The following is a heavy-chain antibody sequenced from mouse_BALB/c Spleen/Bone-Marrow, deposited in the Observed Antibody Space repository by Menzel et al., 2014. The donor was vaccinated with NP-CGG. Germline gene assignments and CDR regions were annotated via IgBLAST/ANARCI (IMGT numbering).Heavy chain of an antibody. D-gene: IGHD2-4*01. CDR3: ARTTMITTGGYYAIDY. CDR2: IYPGDGDT. V-gene: IGHV1-87*01. Sequence: QVQLQQSAAELARPGASVKLSCKASGYTLTSYWMQWVKQRPGPGLEWIGAIYPGDGDTRYTQKFKGKATLTADKSSSTAYMQLSSLASEDSAVYYCARTTMITTGGYYAIDYWGLGTSVTDSS. CDR1: GYTLTSYW. J-gene: IGHJ4*01.